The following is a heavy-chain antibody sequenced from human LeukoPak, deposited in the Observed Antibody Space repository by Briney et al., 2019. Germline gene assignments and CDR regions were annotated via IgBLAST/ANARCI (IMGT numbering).Heavy chain of an antibody. J-gene: IGHJ5*02. Sequence: QPGGSLRLSCAASGLTFSSYAMHWVRQAPGKGLEYVSAISSNGGSTYYANSVKGRFTISRDNSKNTLYLQMGSLRAEDMAVYYCARGDWFDPWGQGTLVTVSS. V-gene: IGHV3-64*01. CDR3: ARGDWFDP. CDR1: GLTFSSYA. CDR2: ISSNGGST.